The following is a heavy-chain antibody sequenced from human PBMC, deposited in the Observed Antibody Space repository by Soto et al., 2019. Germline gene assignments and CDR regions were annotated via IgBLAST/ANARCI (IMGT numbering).Heavy chain of an antibody. D-gene: IGHD2-2*01. CDR2: IIPIFGTA. CDR1: GGTFSSYA. V-gene: IGHV1-69*13. J-gene: IGHJ4*02. CDR3: ARTGVVTAENPLDY. Sequence: RASVRVSCKASGGTFSSYAISWVRQAPGQGLEWMGGIIPIFGTANYAQKFQGRVTITADESTSTAYMELSSLRSEDTAVYYCARTGVVTAENPLDYWGQGTLFTISS.